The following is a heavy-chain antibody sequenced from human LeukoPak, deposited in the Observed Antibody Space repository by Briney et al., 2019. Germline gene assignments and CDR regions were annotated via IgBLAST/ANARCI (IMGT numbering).Heavy chain of an antibody. Sequence: ASVKVSCKASGYTFTSYYMHWVRQAPGQGLEWMGWINPNSGGTNYAQKFQGRVTMTRDTSISTAYMELSRLRSDDTAVYYCARDGTGYCSGGSCYGGAFDIWGQGTMVTVSS. J-gene: IGHJ3*02. V-gene: IGHV1-2*02. CDR1: GYTFTSYY. CDR3: ARDGTGYCSGGSCYGGAFDI. D-gene: IGHD2-15*01. CDR2: INPNSGGT.